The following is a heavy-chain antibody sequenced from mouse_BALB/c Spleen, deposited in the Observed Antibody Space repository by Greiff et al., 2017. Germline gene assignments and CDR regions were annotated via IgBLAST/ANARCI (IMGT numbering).Heavy chain of an antibody. Sequence: DVKLVESGGGLVKPGGSLKLSCAASGFTFSSYAMSWVRQTPEKRLEWVASISSGGSTYYPDSVKGRFTISRDNARNILYLQMSSLRSEDTAMYYCAREDYYGPNYFDYWGQGTTLTVSS. CDR3: AREDYYGPNYFDY. CDR1: GFTFSSYA. D-gene: IGHD1-1*01. CDR2: ISSGGST. J-gene: IGHJ2*01. V-gene: IGHV5-6-5*01.